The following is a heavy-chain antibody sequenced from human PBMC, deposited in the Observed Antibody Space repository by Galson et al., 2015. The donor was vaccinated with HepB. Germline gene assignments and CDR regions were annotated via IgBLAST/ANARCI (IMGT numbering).Heavy chain of an antibody. D-gene: IGHD3-22*01. CDR2: ISWNSGSI. J-gene: IGHJ4*02. Sequence: SLRLSCAASGFTFDDYAMHWVRQAPGKGLGWVSGISWNSGSIDYADSVKGRFTISRDNAKNFLYLQMNSLRAEDTALYYCAKGHDTSGYYTSNYFDYWGQGTLVTVSS. V-gene: IGHV3-9*01. CDR1: GFTFDDYA. CDR3: AKGHDTSGYYTSNYFDY.